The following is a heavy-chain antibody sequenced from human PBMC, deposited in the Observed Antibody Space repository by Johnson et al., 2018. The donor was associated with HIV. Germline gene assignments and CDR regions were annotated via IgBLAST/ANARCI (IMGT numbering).Heavy chain of an antibody. CDR3: ARDGYRYDTGVLCAFDI. V-gene: IGHV3-20*04. J-gene: IGHJ3*02. CDR1: GFTFDDYA. CDR2: ISWNGGST. Sequence: VQLVESGGVVVQPGGSLRLSCAASGFTFDDYAMHWVRQAPGKGLEWVSLISWNGGSTGYADSVKGRFTISRDNAKNYLYLQMNSLRAEDTALYYCARDGYRYDTGVLCAFDIWGQGTMVTVSS. D-gene: IGHD6-13*01.